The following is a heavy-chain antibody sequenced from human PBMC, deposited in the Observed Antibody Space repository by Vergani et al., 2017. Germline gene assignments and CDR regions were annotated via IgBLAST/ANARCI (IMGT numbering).Heavy chain of an antibody. Sequence: EVQLVQSGAEVKKPGESLKISCKGSGYSFTSYWIGWVRQMPGKGLEWMGIIYPGDSDTRYSPSFQGQVTISADKSSSTAYLQWSRLKASDAAMYYCARLARSSNTVYAGDIWGQGTMVTVSS. CDR3: ARLARSSNTVYAGDI. D-gene: IGHD2-2*01. CDR2: IYPGDSDT. CDR1: GYSFTSYW. V-gene: IGHV5-51*03. J-gene: IGHJ3*02.